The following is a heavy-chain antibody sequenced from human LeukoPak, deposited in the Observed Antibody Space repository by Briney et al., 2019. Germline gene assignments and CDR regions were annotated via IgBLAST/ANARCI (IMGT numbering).Heavy chain of an antibody. J-gene: IGHJ6*02. V-gene: IGHV1-2*06. CDR3: ARDELYNGYYSVKYHYNGMDV. D-gene: IGHD3-3*01. CDR1: GYTFTDYY. CDR2: INAKSGDT. Sequence: VASVTVSCKASGYTFTDYYVHWVRQAPGQGLEWMGRINAKSGDTNAAQRFQGRVTMTRVTSITTAYLELSRLRSDDTAVYYCARDELYNGYYSVKYHYNGMDVWGQGTTVTVSS.